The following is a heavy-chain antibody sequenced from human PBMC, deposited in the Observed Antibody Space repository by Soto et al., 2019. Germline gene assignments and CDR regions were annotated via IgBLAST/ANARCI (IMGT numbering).Heavy chain of an antibody. CDR1: GYSISSGYY. CDR3: ARGDPGSLRNWFDP. Sequence: LSLTCAVSGYSISSGYYWGWIRQPPGKGLEWIGSIYHSGSTYYNPSLKSRVTISVDTSKNQFSLKLSSVTAADTAVYYCARGDPGSLRNWFDPWGQGTLVTVS. J-gene: IGHJ5*02. D-gene: IGHD3-10*01. CDR2: IYHSGST. V-gene: IGHV4-38-2*01.